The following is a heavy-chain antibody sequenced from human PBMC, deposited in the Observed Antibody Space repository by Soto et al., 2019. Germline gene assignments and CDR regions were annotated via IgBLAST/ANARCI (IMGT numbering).Heavy chain of an antibody. V-gene: IGHV2-26*01. CDR3: ARIRASYSSQSADYYDYGMDV. CDR1: GSSLSNARMG. J-gene: IGHJ6*02. CDR2: IFSNDEK. Sequence: QVTLKESGPVLVQPTETLTLTCTVSGSSLSNARMGVSWIRQPPGKALEGLEHIFSNDEKSYSTSLKSRLTISKDTSKSQVVLTMTDMDPVDTATYYCARIRASYSSQSADYYDYGMDVWGQGTTVTVSS. D-gene: IGHD6-13*01.